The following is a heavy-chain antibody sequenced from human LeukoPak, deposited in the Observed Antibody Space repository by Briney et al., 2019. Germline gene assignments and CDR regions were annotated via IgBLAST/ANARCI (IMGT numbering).Heavy chain of an antibody. CDR3: ARDSSGWYHWFDP. Sequence: PSETLSLTCTVSGGSISSYYWSWIRQPPGKGLEWIGYIYYSGSTNYNPSLKSRVTISVDTSKNQFSLKLSSVTAADTAVYYCARDSSGWYHWFDPWGQGTLVTASS. D-gene: IGHD6-19*01. J-gene: IGHJ5*02. CDR2: IYYSGST. CDR1: GGSISSYY. V-gene: IGHV4-59*01.